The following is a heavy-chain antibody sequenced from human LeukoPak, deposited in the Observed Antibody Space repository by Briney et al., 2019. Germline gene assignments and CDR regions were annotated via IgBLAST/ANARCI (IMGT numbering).Heavy chain of an antibody. CDR3: ARVPWGEYYFDY. D-gene: IGHD3-10*01. J-gene: IGHJ4*02. CDR1: GFTFSSYS. Sequence: GGSLRLSCAASGFTFSSYSMNWVRQAPGEGLEWVSSISSSSSYIYYADSVKGRFTISRDNAKNSLYLQMNSLRAEDTAVYYCARVPWGEYYFDYWGQGTLVTVSS. CDR2: ISSSSSYI. V-gene: IGHV3-21*01.